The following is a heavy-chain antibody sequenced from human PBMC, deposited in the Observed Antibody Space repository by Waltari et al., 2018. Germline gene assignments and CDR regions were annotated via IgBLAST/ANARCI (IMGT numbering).Heavy chain of an antibody. D-gene: IGHD6-6*01. J-gene: IGHJ6*03. V-gene: IGHV3-33*08. Sequence: QVQLVESGGGVVQPGRSLRLSCAASGFTFSSYGMHWVRQAPGKGLDGVAVIWYDGSNKYYADSVKGRFTISRDNSKNTLYLQMNSLRAEDTAMYYCATSRPYMDVWGKGTTVTVSS. CDR1: GFTFSSYG. CDR3: ATSRPYMDV. CDR2: IWYDGSNK.